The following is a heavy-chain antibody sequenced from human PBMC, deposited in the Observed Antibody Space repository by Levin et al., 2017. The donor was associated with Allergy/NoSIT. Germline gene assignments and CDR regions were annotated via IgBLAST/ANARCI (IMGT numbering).Heavy chain of an antibody. D-gene: IGHD3-3*01. V-gene: IGHV3-73*01. Sequence: GGSLRLSCAASGFTFSGSAMHWVRQASGKGLEWVGRIRSKANNYATAYAASIKGRFTISRDDSKNTAYLQMNSLKTEDTAVYYCVGHSDFWSADYWGQGTQVTVSS. CDR3: VGHSDFWSADY. J-gene: IGHJ4*02. CDR1: GFTFSGSA. CDR2: IRSKANNYAT.